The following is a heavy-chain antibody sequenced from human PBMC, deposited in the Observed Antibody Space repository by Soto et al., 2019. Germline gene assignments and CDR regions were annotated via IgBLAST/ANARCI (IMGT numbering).Heavy chain of an antibody. D-gene: IGHD5-18*01. V-gene: IGHV3-9*01. J-gene: IGHJ4*02. CDR1: GFTFDDYA. CDR2: ISWNSGSI. CDR3: AKGGLGYSYGNYFDY. Sequence: PGGSLRLSCAASGFTFDDYAMHWVRQAPGKGLEWVSGISWNSGSIGYADSVKGRFTISRDNAKNSLYLQMNSLRAEDTALYYCAKGGLGYSYGNYFDYWGQGTLVTVSS.